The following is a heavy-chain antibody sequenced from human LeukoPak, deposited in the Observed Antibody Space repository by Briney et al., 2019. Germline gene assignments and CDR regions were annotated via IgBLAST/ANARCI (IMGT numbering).Heavy chain of an antibody. Sequence: GESLKISCKASGYSFTSYWIGWVRQMPGKGLEWMGIIYPGDSDTRYSPSFQGQVTISADKSISTAYLQWSSLKASDTAMYYCARLERCCSGGRCYSNWFDPWGQGTLVTVSS. J-gene: IGHJ5*02. CDR1: GYSFTSYW. CDR3: ARLERCCSGGRCYSNWFDP. V-gene: IGHV5-51*01. D-gene: IGHD2-15*01. CDR2: IYPGDSDT.